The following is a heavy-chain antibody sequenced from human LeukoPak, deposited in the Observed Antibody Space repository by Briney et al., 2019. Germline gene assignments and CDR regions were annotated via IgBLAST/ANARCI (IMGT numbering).Heavy chain of an antibody. J-gene: IGHJ4*02. CDR2: ISYDGSNK. CDR1: GFTFSSYG. D-gene: IGHD5-18*01. V-gene: IGHV3-30*18. CDR3: AKDVAQLWFRGVNYFDY. Sequence: GRSLRLSCAVSGFTFSSYGMHWVRQAPGKGLEWVAVISYDGSNKYYADSVKGRFTISRDNSKNTLYLQMNSLRAEDTAVYYCAKDVAQLWFRGVNYFDYWGQGTLVTVSS.